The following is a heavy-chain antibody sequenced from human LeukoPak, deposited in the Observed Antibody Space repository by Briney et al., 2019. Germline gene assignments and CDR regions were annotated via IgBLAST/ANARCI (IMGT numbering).Heavy chain of an antibody. J-gene: IGHJ4*02. CDR2: ISSSSSYI. V-gene: IGHV3-21*01. Sequence: GGSLRLSCAASGFTFSSYSMNWVRQAPGKGLEWVSSISSSSSYIYYADSVKGRFTISRDNAKNSLYLQMNSLRAEDTAVYYCARDSEYSSSGGDHWGQGTLVTVSS. CDR3: ARDSEYSSSGGDH. D-gene: IGHD6-6*01. CDR1: GFTFSSYS.